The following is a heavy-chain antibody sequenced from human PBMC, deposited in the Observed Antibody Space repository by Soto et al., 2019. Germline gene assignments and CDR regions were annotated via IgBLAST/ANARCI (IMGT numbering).Heavy chain of an antibody. CDR2: IIPIFGTA. D-gene: IGHD6-19*01. CDR3: ARDHGAVAGLFFDY. J-gene: IGHJ4*02. V-gene: IGHV1-69*06. CDR1: GGTFSSYA. Sequence: SVKVSCKASGGTFSSYAISWVRQAPGQGLEWMGGIIPIFGTANYAQKFQGRVTITADKSTSTAYMELSSLRSEDTAVYYCARDHGAVAGLFFDYWGQGTLVTVSS.